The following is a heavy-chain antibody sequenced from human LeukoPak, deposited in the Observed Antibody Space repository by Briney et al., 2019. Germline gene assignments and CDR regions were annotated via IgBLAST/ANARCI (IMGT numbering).Heavy chain of an antibody. J-gene: IGHJ4*02. CDR1: GYSISSGYY. CDR2: IYHSGST. CDR3: ASLQSKDVYSSDPPADY. Sequence: SETLSLTCTVSGYSISSGYYWGWIRQPPGKGLEWIGSIYHSGSTYYNPSLKSRVTISVDTSKNQFSLKLSSVTAADTAVYYCASLQSKDVYSSDPPADYWGQGTLVTVSS. D-gene: IGHD6-19*01. V-gene: IGHV4-38-2*02.